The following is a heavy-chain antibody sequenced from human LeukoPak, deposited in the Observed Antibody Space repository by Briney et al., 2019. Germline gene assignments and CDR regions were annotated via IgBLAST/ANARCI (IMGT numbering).Heavy chain of an antibody. D-gene: IGHD6-19*01. CDR1: GFTFSSFA. J-gene: IGHJ6*02. V-gene: IGHV3-30-3*01. Sequence: PGRSLRLSCAASGFTFSSFAMHSVRQAPGKGLEWVAVISYDGSNKYYADSVKGRFTISRDNSKNTLYLQMNSLRAEDTAVYYCARDLGYSSGWQLPSSDIYYYGMDVWGQGTTVTVSS. CDR2: ISYDGSNK. CDR3: ARDLGYSSGWQLPSSDIYYYGMDV.